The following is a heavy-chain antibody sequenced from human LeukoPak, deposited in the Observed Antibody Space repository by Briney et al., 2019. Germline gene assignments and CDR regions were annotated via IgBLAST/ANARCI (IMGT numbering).Heavy chain of an antibody. CDR1: GFTFNDAW. Sequence: GGSLRLSCAASGFTFNDAWMSWVRQAPGKGLEYVSAISSNGGSTYYANSVKGRFTISRDNSKNTLYLQMGSLRAEDMAVYYCARAFRWNYPLDYWGQGTLVTVSS. V-gene: IGHV3-64*01. CDR2: ISSNGGST. CDR3: ARAFRWNYPLDY. D-gene: IGHD1-7*01. J-gene: IGHJ4*02.